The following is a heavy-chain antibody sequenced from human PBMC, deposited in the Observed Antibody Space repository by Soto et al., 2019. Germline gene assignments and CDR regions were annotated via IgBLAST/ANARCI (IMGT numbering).Heavy chain of an antibody. J-gene: IGHJ5*02. CDR2: IYYSGST. CDR3: ASPKIAFYNWFDP. D-gene: IGHD3-3*02. Sequence: QLQLQESGPGLVKPSETLSLTCTVSGGSISSSSYYWGWIRQPPGKGLEWIGSIYYSGSTYYNPAXXXRXXISVDTSKNQFSLKLSSVTAADTAVYYCASPKIAFYNWFDPWGQGTLVTVSS. CDR1: GGSISSSSYY. V-gene: IGHV4-39*01.